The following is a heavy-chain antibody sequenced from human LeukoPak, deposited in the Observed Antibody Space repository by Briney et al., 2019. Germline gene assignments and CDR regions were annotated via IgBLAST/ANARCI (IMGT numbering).Heavy chain of an antibody. CDR1: GGSISSYY. J-gene: IGHJ5*02. V-gene: IGHV4-59*01. CDR2: IYYSGST. CDR3: AGRGSYGWFDP. D-gene: IGHD1-26*01. Sequence: SETLTLTCTVSGGSISSYYWSWIRQPPGKGLEWIGYIYYSGSTNYNPSLKSRVTISVDTSKNQFSLKLSSVTAADTAVYYFAGRGSYGWFDPWGQGTLVTVPS.